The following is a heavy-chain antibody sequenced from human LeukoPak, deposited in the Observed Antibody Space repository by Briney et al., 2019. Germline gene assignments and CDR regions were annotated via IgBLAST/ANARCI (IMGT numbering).Heavy chain of an antibody. D-gene: IGHD3-3*01. V-gene: IGHV1-69*05. CDR3: ASGEAYYDFWSGYKAFDY. Sequence: ASVKVSCKASGGTFSSYAISWVRQAPGQGLEWMGGIIPIFGTANYAQKFQGRVTITTDESTSTAYMELSSLRSEDTAVYYCASGEAYYDFWSGYKAFDYWGQGTLVTVSS. CDR2: IIPIFGTA. CDR1: GGTFSSYA. J-gene: IGHJ4*02.